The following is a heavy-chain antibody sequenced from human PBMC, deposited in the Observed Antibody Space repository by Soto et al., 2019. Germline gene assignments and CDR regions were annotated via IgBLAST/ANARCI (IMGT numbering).Heavy chain of an antibody. CDR2: IYYSGST. Sequence: QVQLQESGPGLVKPSQTLSLTCTVSGGSISSGGYYWSWIRQHPGKGLEWIGYIYYSGSTYYNPSLQSRVTISVDTSKNQFSLKLSSVTAADTAVYYCARDRNSWALQDAFDIWGQGTMVTVSS. J-gene: IGHJ3*02. CDR1: GGSISSGGYY. CDR3: ARDRNSWALQDAFDI. V-gene: IGHV4-31*03.